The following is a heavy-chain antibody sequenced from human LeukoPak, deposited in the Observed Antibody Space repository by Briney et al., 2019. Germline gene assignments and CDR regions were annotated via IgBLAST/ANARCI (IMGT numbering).Heavy chain of an antibody. CDR2: ISGSGGST. D-gene: IGHD6-13*01. CDR3: AKGGIYRGYYYYYMDV. CDR1: GFTFRRYG. Sequence: GGTLRLSCAASGFTFRRYGMSWVRQAPGKGLEWVSAISGSGGSTYYADSVKGRFTISRDNAKNSLYLQMNSLRGEDTALYYCAKGGIYRGYYYYYMDVWGKGTTVTISS. J-gene: IGHJ6*03. V-gene: IGHV3-23*01.